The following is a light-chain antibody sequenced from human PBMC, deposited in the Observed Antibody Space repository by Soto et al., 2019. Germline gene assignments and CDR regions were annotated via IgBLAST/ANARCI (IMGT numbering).Light chain of an antibody. Sequence: QSALTQPASVSGSPGQSITISCTGTSSDVGGYNHVSWYQQHPGKAPKLMIYDVSNRPSGVSNRFSGSKSGNTASLTISGLQAEDEADYYCSSYTSSINVVFGGGTKLTVL. J-gene: IGLJ2*01. V-gene: IGLV2-14*01. CDR1: SSDVGGYNH. CDR2: DVS. CDR3: SSYTSSINVV.